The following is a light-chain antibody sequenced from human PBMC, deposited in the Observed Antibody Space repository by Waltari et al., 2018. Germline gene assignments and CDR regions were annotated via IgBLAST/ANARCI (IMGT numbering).Light chain of an antibody. V-gene: IGLV2-23*01. CDR3: CSYLGCNTWV. Sequence: SALTQPASVSGSPGQSITIPCTGTSSGVGNYDLVSWYQHHPGRAPKLIIYGPNELRPGIANRFSSSKTGIAAFLTISGLQAEDEADYYCCSYLGCNTWVLGVGTKLTVL. CDR2: GPN. J-gene: IGLJ2*01. CDR1: SSGVGNYDL.